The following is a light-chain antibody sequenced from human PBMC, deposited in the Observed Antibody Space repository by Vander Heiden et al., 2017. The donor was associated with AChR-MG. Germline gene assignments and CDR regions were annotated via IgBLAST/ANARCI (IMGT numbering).Light chain of an antibody. CDR3: AAWDDSRNAVV. Sequence: QSVLTQPPSVSDAPRQLVPIPCSGSSSNIGNNAVNWYQQVPGKAPKLLIYYDDLLATGVADRFSGSKSGTSASMAISGLQSEDEADYYCAAWDDSRNAVVFGGGTKLTVL. CDR1: SSNIGNNA. J-gene: IGLJ2*01. V-gene: IGLV1-36*01. CDR2: YDD.